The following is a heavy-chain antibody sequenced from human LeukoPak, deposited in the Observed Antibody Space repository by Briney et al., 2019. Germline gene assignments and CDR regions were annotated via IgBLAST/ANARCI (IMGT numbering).Heavy chain of an antibody. D-gene: IGHD1-26*01. CDR2: IYHSGST. J-gene: IGHJ4*02. CDR1: GQSISQGGYY. Sequence: SETLSLTCRVSGQSISQGGYYWGWIRQPPGKGLEWIGYIYHSGSTYYNPSLKSRVTISVDRSKNQFSLKLSSVTAADTAVYYCARNRVVGAPNFAYWGQGTLVTVFS. V-gene: IGHV4-30-2*01. CDR3: ARNRVVGAPNFAY.